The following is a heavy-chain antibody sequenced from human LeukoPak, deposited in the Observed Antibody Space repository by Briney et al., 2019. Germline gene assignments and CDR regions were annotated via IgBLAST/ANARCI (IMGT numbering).Heavy chain of an antibody. CDR3: AKGQVVPATILDY. CDR2: MNPNSGNT. V-gene: IGHV1-8*03. CDR1: GYTFTSYD. Sequence: ASVKVSCKASGYTFTSYDINWVRQATGQGLEWMGWMNPNSGNTGYAQKFQGRVTITRNTSISTAYMELSSLRTEDTALYYCAKGQVVPATILDYWGQGTLVTVSS. J-gene: IGHJ4*02. D-gene: IGHD2-2*01.